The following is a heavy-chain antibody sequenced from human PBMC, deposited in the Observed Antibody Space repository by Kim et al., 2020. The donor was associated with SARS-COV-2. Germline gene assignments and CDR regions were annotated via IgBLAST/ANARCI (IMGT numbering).Heavy chain of an antibody. V-gene: IGHV4-34*01. J-gene: IGHJ4*02. CDR3: ARVGSGSYYTRGCDD. CDR1: GGSFSGYY. Sequence: SETLSLTCAVYGGSFSGYYWSWIRQPPGKGLEWIGEINHSGSTNYNPSLKSRVTISVDTSKNQFSLKLSSVTAADTAVYYCARVGSGSYYTRGCDDWGQGTLVTVSS. D-gene: IGHD1-26*01. CDR2: INHSGST.